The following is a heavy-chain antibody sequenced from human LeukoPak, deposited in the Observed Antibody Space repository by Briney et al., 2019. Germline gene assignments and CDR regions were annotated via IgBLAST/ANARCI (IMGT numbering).Heavy chain of an antibody. CDR1: GGSISSGGYS. D-gene: IGHD3-22*01. Sequence: SQTLSLTCAVSGGSISSGGYSWSWIRQPPGKGLEWIGYIYHSGSTYYNPSLKSRVTISVDRSKNQFSLKLSSVTAADTAVYYCAIGGDYYDSSGYYNFDYWGQGTLVTVSS. V-gene: IGHV4-30-2*01. CDR2: IYHSGST. J-gene: IGHJ4*02. CDR3: AIGGDYYDSSGYYNFDY.